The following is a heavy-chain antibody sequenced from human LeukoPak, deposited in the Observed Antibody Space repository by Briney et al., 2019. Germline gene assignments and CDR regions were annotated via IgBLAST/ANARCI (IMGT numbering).Heavy chain of an antibody. V-gene: IGHV3-23*01. J-gene: IGHJ4*02. CDR3: AKEGFDY. Sequence: PGGSLRLSCAASGFTFSSYSMNWVRQAPGKGLEWVSAISGSGGSTYYADYVKGRFTISRDNSKDTLYLQMNNLRAEDTAVYFCAKEGFDYWGQGTLVTVSS. CDR1: GFTFSSYS. CDR2: ISGSGGST.